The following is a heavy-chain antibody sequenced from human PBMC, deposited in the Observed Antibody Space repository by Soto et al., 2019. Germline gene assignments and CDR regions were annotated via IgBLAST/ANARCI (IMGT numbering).Heavy chain of an antibody. J-gene: IGHJ4*02. Sequence: EVQLVESGGGLVQPGGSMRLSCVASGFSFSIYSMNWVRQAPGKGLEWVSYINSSSNTIYYADSVKGRFTVSRDNAKNSLFLQMNSLRTEDTAVYYXAXXGXSGYFTNDLLDCWGQGTLVTVSS. V-gene: IGHV3-48*01. CDR3: AXXGXSGYFTNDLLDC. CDR1: GFSFSIYS. CDR2: INSSSNTI. D-gene: IGHD6-19*01.